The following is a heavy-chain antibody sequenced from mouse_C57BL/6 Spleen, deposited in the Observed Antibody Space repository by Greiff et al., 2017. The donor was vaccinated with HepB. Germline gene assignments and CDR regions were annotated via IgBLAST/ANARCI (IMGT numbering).Heavy chain of an antibody. J-gene: IGHJ2*01. CDR1: GYTFTSYW. V-gene: IGHV1-64*01. D-gene: IGHD4-1*01. CDR3: ARSKGLGDYFDY. CDR2: IHPNSGST. Sequence: QVQLQQSGAELVKPGASVKLSCKASGYTFTSYWMHWVKQRPGQGLEWIGMIHPNSGSTNYNEKFKSKATLTVDKSSSTAYMQLSSLTSEDSAVYYCARSKGLGDYFDYWGQGTTLTVSS.